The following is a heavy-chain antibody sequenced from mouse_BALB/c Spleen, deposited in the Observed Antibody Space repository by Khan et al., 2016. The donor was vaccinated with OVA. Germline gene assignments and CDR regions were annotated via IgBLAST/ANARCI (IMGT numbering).Heavy chain of an antibody. Sequence: QVQLQQSGPGLVQPSQSLSITCTASGFSLTSYGVHCVRQPPGKGLEWLGGIWSGGSTDNNAAFISRLSTSKDNSKSQFFFKINSLQANVTAIYYFAIIFIGTTDDAMNSGGQGTSVTVSS. J-gene: IGHJ4*01. CDR2: IWSGGST. CDR3: AIIFIGTTDDAMNS. D-gene: IGHD2-14*01. V-gene: IGHV2-2*02. CDR1: GFSLTSYG.